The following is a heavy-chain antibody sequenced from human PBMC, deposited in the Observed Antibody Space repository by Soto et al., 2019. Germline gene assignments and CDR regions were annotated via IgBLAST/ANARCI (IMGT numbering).Heavy chain of an antibody. CDR1: GGTFSSYT. J-gene: IGHJ5*02. D-gene: IGHD3-10*01. Sequence: QVQLVQSGAEVKKPGSSVKVSCKASGGTFSSYTISWVRQAPGQGLEWMGRIIPILGIANYAQKFQGRVTITADKSTSKTYRELSSLRSEDTAGYYCARDSYGSGRFDPWGQGTLVNVSS. CDR3: ARDSYGSGRFDP. CDR2: IIPILGIA. V-gene: IGHV1-69*08.